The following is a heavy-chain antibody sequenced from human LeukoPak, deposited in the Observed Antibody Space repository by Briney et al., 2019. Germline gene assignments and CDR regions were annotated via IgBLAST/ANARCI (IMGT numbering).Heavy chain of an antibody. J-gene: IGHJ3*02. CDR3: ASRGSYRPNAFDI. V-gene: IGHV1-69*04. D-gene: IGHD5-18*01. CDR1: GGTFSSYA. CDR2: IIPILGIA. Sequence: SVKVSCKASGGTFSSYAISRVRQAPGQGLEWMGRIIPILGIANYAQKFQGRVTITADKSTSTAYMELSSLRSEDTAVYYCASRGSYRPNAFDIWGQGTMVTVSS.